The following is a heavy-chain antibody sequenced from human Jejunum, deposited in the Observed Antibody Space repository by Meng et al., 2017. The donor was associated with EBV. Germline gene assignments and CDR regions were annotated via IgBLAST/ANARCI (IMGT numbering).Heavy chain of an antibody. Sequence: VQLVASGPGLFKPLGTLSLTCAVSGGSISSSNWWSWVRQPPGKGPEWIGEIFHIGTTNYNPTLKSRVTMSVDKSKNHFSLKLTSVTAADTAVYYCARDGGPSGSYAYWFDPWGQGTLVTVSS. J-gene: IGHJ5*02. CDR2: IFHIGTT. V-gene: IGHV4-4*02. D-gene: IGHD1-26*01. CDR3: ARDGGPSGSYAYWFDP. CDR1: GGSISSSNW.